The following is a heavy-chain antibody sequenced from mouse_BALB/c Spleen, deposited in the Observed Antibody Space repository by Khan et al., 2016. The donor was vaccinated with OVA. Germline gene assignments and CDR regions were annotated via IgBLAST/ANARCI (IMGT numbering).Heavy chain of an antibody. V-gene: IGHV3-8*02. CDR1: GDSITSGY. J-gene: IGHJ2*01. CDR3: AGTSYYGNYYFDY. CDR2: ISYSGST. D-gene: IGHD2-10*01. Sequence: VQLKESGPSLVKPSQTLSLTCSVTGDSITSGYWNWIRKFPGNKLEYMGYISYSGSTYYNPSLNSRISITRDTSKNQHYLQLNSMTTEDSATYYCAGTSYYGNYYFDYWGQGTTLTVSS.